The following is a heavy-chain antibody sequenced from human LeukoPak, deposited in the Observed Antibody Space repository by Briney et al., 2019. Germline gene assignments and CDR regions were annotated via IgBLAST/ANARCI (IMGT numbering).Heavy chain of an antibody. D-gene: IGHD6-13*01. CDR1: GGSTSSGSYY. J-gene: IGHJ4*02. CDR3: ARVNIAARTYYFDY. CDR2: IYTSGST. V-gene: IGHV4-61*02. Sequence: SETLSLTCTVSGGSTSSGSYYWSWIRQPAGKGLEWIGRIYTSGSTNYNPSLKSRVTISVDTSKNQFSLKLSSVTAADTAVYYCARVNIAARTYYFDYWGQGTLVTVSS.